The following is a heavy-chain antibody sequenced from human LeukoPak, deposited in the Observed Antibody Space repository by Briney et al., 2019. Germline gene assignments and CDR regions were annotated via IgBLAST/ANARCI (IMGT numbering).Heavy chain of an antibody. CDR1: GGSISSDGYY. Sequence: SETLSLTCTVSGGSISSDGYYWAWIRQPPGKGLEWIASIYYSGSTYYNPSLKSRVTISVDTSKNQFSLKLSSVTAADTAMYYCARDDYSGSHDYWGQGTLVTVSS. J-gene: IGHJ4*02. CDR3: ARDDYSGSHDY. V-gene: IGHV4-39*07. CDR2: IYYSGST. D-gene: IGHD1-26*01.